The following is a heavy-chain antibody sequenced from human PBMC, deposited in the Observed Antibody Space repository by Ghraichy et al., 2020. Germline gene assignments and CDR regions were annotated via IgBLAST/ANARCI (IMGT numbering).Heavy chain of an antibody. CDR2: MNPNSGNT. J-gene: IGHJ3*02. D-gene: IGHD6-13*01. Sequence: ASVKVSCKASGYTFTSYDINWVRQATGQGLEWMGWMNPNSGNTGYAQKFQGRVTMTRNTSISTAYMELSSLRSEDTAVYYCALAAAGMGSFDIWGQGTMVTVSS. CDR3: ALAAAGMGSFDI. V-gene: IGHV1-8*01. CDR1: GYTFTSYD.